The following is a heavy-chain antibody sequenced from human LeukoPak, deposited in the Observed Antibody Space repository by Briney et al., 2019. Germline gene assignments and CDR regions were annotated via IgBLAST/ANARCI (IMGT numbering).Heavy chain of an antibody. CDR2: ISSSSSYI. D-gene: IGHD5-18*01. CDR1: GFTFSSYS. Sequence: PGGSLRLSCAASGFTFSSYSMNWVRQAPGKGLEWVSSISSSSSYIYYADSVKGRFTISRHNAKNSLYLQMNSLRAEDTAVYYCARGGDTAMVDDYWGQGTLVTVSS. CDR3: ARGGDTAMVDDY. V-gene: IGHV3-21*01. J-gene: IGHJ4*02.